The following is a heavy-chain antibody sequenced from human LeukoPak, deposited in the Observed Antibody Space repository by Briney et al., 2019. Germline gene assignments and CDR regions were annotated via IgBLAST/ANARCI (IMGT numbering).Heavy chain of an antibody. CDR2: ISAYNGNT. Sequence: ASVKVSCKASGYTFTSYGISWVRQAPGQGLEWMGWISAYNGNTNYAQKLQGRVTMTTDTSTSTAYMELRSLRSDDTAVYYCAGDRSPTTRYSYGYFSGMDVWGQGTTVTVSS. D-gene: IGHD5-18*01. CDR1: GYTFTSYG. J-gene: IGHJ6*02. CDR3: AGDRSPTTRYSYGYFSGMDV. V-gene: IGHV1-18*01.